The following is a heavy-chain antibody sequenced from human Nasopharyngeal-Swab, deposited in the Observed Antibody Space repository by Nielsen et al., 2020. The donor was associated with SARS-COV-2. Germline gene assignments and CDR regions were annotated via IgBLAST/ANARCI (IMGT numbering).Heavy chain of an antibody. V-gene: IGHV3-30-3*01. CDR3: ASTGQRDWLDP. J-gene: IGHJ5*02. D-gene: IGHD5-24*01. CDR1: GFTFSNYA. CDR2: ISYDGSNK. Sequence: GESLKISCAASGFTFSNYAMHWVRQAPGKGLEWVAFISYDGSNKYYADSVKGRFTISRDNSKNTLYLQMNSLRAEDTAVYYCASTGQRDWLDPWGQGTLVTVSS.